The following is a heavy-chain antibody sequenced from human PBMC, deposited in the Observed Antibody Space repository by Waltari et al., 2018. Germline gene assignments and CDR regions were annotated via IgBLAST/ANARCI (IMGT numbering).Heavy chain of an antibody. CDR1: GYTFTSYD. CDR3: ARVRPVQAVARYGWFDP. J-gene: IGHJ5*02. D-gene: IGHD6-19*01. V-gene: IGHV1-8*01. Sequence: QVQLVQSGAEVKKPGASVKVSCKASGYTFTSYDINWVRQATGQGLEWMGWMNPNSGNTGYEQKFQGRVTMTRNTSISTAYMELSSLRSEDTAVYYCARVRPVQAVARYGWFDPWGQGTLVTVSS. CDR2: MNPNSGNT.